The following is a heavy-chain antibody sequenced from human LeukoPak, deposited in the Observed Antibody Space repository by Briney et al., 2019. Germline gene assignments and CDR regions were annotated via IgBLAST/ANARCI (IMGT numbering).Heavy chain of an antibody. CDR1: GFTFSSYA. Sequence: GGSLRLSCAASGFTFSSYAMSWVRQAPGKGLEWVSAISGSGGSTYYADSVKGRFTISRDNSKNSLYLQMNSLRAEDMALHYCARLGESRSGSYALDIWDQGTMVTVSS. J-gene: IGHJ3*02. V-gene: IGHV3-23*01. CDR3: ARLGESRSGSYALDI. D-gene: IGHD3-16*01. CDR2: ISGSGGST.